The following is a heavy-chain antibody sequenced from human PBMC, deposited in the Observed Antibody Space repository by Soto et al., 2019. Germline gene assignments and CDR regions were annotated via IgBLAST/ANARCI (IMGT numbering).Heavy chain of an antibody. V-gene: IGHV4-31*03. D-gene: IGHD6-19*01. CDR1: GGSISSGGYY. Sequence: SETLSLTCTVSGGSISSGGYYWSWIRQHPGKGLEWIGYIYYSGSTYYNPSLKSRVTISVDTSKNQFSLKLSSVTAADTAVYYCARVLAVAGNYYFYGMDVWGQGTTVTVSS. CDR2: IYYSGST. J-gene: IGHJ6*02. CDR3: ARVLAVAGNYYFYGMDV.